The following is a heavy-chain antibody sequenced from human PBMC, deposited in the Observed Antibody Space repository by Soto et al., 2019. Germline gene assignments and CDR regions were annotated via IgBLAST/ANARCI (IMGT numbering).Heavy chain of an antibody. Sequence: QVQLVQSGAEVKKPGSSVKVSCKASGGTFSSYAISWVRQAPGQGLEWMGGIIPIFGTANYEQKFQGRVTITADKATSTDYMELRSLRSEDTAVYYGARGIPYSSGWVKLDYWGQGTLVTVSS. J-gene: IGHJ4*02. D-gene: IGHD6-19*01. V-gene: IGHV1-69*06. CDR1: GGTFSSYA. CDR2: IIPIFGTA. CDR3: ARGIPYSSGWVKLDY.